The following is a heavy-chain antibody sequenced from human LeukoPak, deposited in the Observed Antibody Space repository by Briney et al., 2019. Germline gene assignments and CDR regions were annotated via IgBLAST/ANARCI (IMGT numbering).Heavy chain of an antibody. V-gene: IGHV1-2*02. CDR1: GYTFTGYY. D-gene: IGHD1-26*01. Sequence: AASVKVSCKASGYTFTGYYMHWVRQAPGQGLEWMGWINPNSGGTNYAQKFQGRVTMTRDTSISTAYMELSRLRSDDTAVYYCARPVGATPPFDYWGQGTLVTVSS. CDR3: ARPVGATPPFDY. CDR2: INPNSGGT. J-gene: IGHJ4*02.